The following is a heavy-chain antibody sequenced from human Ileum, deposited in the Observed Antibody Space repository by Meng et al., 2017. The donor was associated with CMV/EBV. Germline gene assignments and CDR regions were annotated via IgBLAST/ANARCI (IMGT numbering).Heavy chain of an antibody. J-gene: IGHJ4*02. V-gene: IGHV3-74*01. CDR3: VTNVYCSGGGCRNY. D-gene: IGHD2-15*01. Sequence: GESLKISCAASGFIFSSSWIHWVRQVPGKGLVWVSGINTDGSSTFYADSVKGRFTISRDNARDTAYLQMNSLSAEDTAVYYCVTNVYCSGGGCRNYWGQGTLVTVSS. CDR1: GFIFSSSW. CDR2: INTDGSST.